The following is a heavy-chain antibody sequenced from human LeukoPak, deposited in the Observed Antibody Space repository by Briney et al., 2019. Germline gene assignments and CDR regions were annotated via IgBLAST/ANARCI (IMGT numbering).Heavy chain of an antibody. CDR3: ARGVGIPWFDP. CDR1: GGSISSYY. Sequence: SETLSLTCTVSGGSISSYYWSWIRQPPGKGLEWIGYISYSGSTNYNPSLKSRVTISVDTSKNQFSLNLTSVTAADTAVYYCARGVGIPWFDPWGQGTLVTVSS. CDR2: ISYSGST. D-gene: IGHD3-16*02. J-gene: IGHJ5*02. V-gene: IGHV4-59*01.